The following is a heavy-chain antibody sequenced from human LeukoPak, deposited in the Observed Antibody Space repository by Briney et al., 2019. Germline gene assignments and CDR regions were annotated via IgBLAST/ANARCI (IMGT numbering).Heavy chain of an antibody. D-gene: IGHD3-16*01. Sequence: ASVKVSCKASGYTFTSYGISWVRQAPGQGLEWMGWISAYNGNTNYAQKLQGRVTMTTDTSTSTAYIELRSLRSDDTAVYYCARDRALIKRLPFNWGQGTLVTVSS. J-gene: IGHJ4*02. CDR1: GYTFTSYG. CDR3: ARDRALIKRLPFN. CDR2: ISAYNGNT. V-gene: IGHV1-18*01.